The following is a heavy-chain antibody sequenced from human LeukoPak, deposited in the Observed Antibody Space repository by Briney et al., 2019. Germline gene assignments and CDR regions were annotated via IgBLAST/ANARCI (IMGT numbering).Heavy chain of an antibody. CDR2: ISSSSSTI. CDR3: ARVYTNYYGSGSYGDYFDY. V-gene: IGHV3-48*04. D-gene: IGHD3-10*01. CDR1: GFTFSSYS. J-gene: IGHJ4*02. Sequence: GGSLRLSCAASGFTFSSYSMNWVRQAPGKGLEWVSYISSSSSTIYYADSVKGRFTISRDNAKNSLYLQMNSLRAEDTAVYYCARVYTNYYGSGSYGDYFDYWGQGTLVTVSS.